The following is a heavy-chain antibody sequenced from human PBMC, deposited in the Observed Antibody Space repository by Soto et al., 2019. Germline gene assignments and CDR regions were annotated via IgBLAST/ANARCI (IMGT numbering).Heavy chain of an antibody. V-gene: IGHV3-74*01. CDR3: ARVPTTVTTPGMDV. J-gene: IGHJ6*02. CDR2: INPDGSTT. CDR1: GFTFSSYW. D-gene: IGHD4-4*01. Sequence: GGSLRLSCAASGFTFSSYWMHWVRQAPGEGLMWVSRINPDGSTTSYADSVKGRFTISRDNAKNTLYLQMNSLRVEDTAVYYCARVPTTVTTPGMDVWGQGTTVTVS.